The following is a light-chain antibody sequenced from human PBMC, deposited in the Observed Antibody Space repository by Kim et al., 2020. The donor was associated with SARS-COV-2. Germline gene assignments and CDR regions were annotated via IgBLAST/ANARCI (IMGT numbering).Light chain of an antibody. CDR1: QSISSW. CDR3: QQYNSYPVT. V-gene: IGKV1-5*01. Sequence: DIQMTQSPSTLSASVGDRVTITWRASQSISSWLAWYQQKPGKAPKVPIYAASSLESGVPSRFSGTGSGTEFTLTINSLQPDDFATYYCQQYNSYPVTFGQGTKLEI. CDR2: AAS. J-gene: IGKJ2*01.